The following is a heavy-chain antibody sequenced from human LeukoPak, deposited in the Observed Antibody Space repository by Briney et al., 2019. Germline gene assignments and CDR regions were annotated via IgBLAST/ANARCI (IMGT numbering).Heavy chain of an antibody. J-gene: IGHJ4*02. V-gene: IGHV1-2*02. Sequence: ASVKVSCKASGYTFTGYYMHWERQAPGQGLEWMGGINPNSGGTNYAQKFQGRVTMTRDTSISTAYMELSRLRSDDTAVYYCARVGGVGGVGATGFDYWGQGTLVTVSS. D-gene: IGHD1-26*01. CDR2: INPNSGGT. CDR3: ARVGGVGGVGATGFDY. CDR1: GYTFTGYY.